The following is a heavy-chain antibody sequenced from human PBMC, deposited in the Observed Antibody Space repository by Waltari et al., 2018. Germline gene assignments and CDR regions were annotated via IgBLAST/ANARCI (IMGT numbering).Heavy chain of an antibody. J-gene: IGHJ6*02. CDR2: IYTSGIT. D-gene: IGHD6-13*01. CDR1: GGSISSGSYY. V-gene: IGHV4-61*09. CDR3: ARVPAAGNYGMDV. Sequence: QVQLQESGPGLVKPSQTLSLTCTVSGGSISSGSYYWSWIRQPDGKGLEWIGYIYTSGITNYNPSLKCRVTISVDTSKNQFSLKLSSVTAADTAVYYCARVPAAGNYGMDVWGQGTTVTVSS.